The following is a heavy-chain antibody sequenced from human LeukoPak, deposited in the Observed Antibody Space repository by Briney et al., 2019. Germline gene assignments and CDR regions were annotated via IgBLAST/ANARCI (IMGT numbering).Heavy chain of an antibody. CDR3: ASDVLEFSYYMDV. V-gene: IGHV4-59*11. Sequence: SETLSLTCTVSGGSISTHYWSWTRQPPGKGLEWSGYIYYTGITNYNPSLKSRVTMSVDTSKNQFSLKLSSVTAADTAVYYCASDVLEFSYYMDVWGKGTTVTVSS. CDR1: GGSISTHY. D-gene: IGHD3-10*01. J-gene: IGHJ6*03. CDR2: IYYTGIT.